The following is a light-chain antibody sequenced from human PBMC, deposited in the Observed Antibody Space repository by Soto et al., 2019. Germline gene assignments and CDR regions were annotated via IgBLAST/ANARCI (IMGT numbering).Light chain of an antibody. J-gene: IGKJ1*01. CDR2: GAS. Sequence: IVMTQSPVTLSVSPGERATLSCRASRGISNKLAWYQQKPGQAPRLLIYGASTRATGVPVRFSGSGSGTEFTLTISSLQSEDFAVYFCQQYAQWRTFGQGAKVEIK. CDR3: QQYAQWRT. CDR1: RGISNK. V-gene: IGKV3-15*01.